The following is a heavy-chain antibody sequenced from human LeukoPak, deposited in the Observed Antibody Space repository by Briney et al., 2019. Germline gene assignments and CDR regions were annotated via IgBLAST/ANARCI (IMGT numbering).Heavy chain of an antibody. J-gene: IGHJ4*02. V-gene: IGHV4-34*01. CDR2: INHSGST. Sequence: SETLSLTCAVYGGSFSGYYWSWIRQPPGKGLEWIGEINHSGSTNYNPSLKSRVTISVDTSKNQFSLKLSSVTAADTAVYYCARDEYGGPFDYWGQGTLVTVSS. CDR1: GGSFSGYY. D-gene: IGHD4/OR15-4a*01. CDR3: ARDEYGGPFDY.